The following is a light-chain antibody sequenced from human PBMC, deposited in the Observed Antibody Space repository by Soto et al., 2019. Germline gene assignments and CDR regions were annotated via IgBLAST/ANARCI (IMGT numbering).Light chain of an antibody. CDR1: QSVSSN. CDR2: GAS. CDR3: QQYNNWLSIT. J-gene: IGKJ5*01. Sequence: EIVMTQSPATLSVSPGERATLSCRASQSVSSNLAWYQQKPGQAPMLLTYGASTRATGIPARFRGSGSGTEFTLTISSLQSEDFAVYYCQQYNNWLSITFGQGTRLEIK. V-gene: IGKV3-15*01.